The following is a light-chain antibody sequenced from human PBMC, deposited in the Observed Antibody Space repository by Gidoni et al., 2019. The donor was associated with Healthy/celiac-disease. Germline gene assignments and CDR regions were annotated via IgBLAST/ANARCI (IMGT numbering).Light chain of an antibody. V-gene: IGKV3-20*01. J-gene: IGKJ4*01. CDR2: GAS. CDR3: QQYGSSPLT. CDR1: QSVSSSY. Sequence: EIVLTQSPGTLSLSPGERATLSFRASQSVSSSYLAWYQQKPGQAPRLLIYGASSRATGIPDRCSGSGSGTDFTLTISRMEPEDFAVYYCQQYGSSPLTFGGGTKVEIK.